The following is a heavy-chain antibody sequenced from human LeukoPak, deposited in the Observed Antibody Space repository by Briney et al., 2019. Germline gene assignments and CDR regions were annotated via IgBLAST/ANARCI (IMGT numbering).Heavy chain of an antibody. CDR3: ARRVPAAEPDYYYYYGMDV. V-gene: IGHV1-8*01. CDR2: MNPNSGNT. CDR1: GYTFNSYD. J-gene: IGHJ6*02. Sequence: ASVKVFCKASGYTFNSYDINWVRQATGQGLEWMGWMNPNSGNTGYAQNFQGRVTMTRNTSISTAYMELSSLRSEDTAVYYCARRVPAAEPDYYYYYGMDVWGQGTTVTVSS. D-gene: IGHD2-2*01.